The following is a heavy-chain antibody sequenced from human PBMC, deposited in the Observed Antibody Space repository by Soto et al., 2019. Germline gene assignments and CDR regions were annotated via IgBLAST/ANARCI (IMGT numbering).Heavy chain of an antibody. J-gene: IGHJ4*02. CDR3: ANELGANPASPFDS. CDR2: IIPLFGTA. V-gene: IGHV1-69*01. CDR1: GVTFSSET. Sequence: QVQLVQSGAEVKKPGSSVKVSCKASGVTFSSETISWVRQAPGQGLEWVGGIIPLFGTANYAQKFQGRVTITADESTSTLYIELSSMRSDDTAVYYCANELGANPASPFDSWGQGTLITVSS. D-gene: IGHD2-15*01.